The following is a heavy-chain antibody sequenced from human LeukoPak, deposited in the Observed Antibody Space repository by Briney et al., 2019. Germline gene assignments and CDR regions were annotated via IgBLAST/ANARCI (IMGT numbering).Heavy chain of an antibody. CDR2: ISYDGSNK. CDR1: GFTFSSYG. CDR3: AKDQYSYNWNDGYCYYGMDV. Sequence: GRSLRLSCAASGFTFSSYGMHWVRQAPGKGLEWVAVISYDGSNKYYADSVKGRFTISRDNSKNTLYLQMNSLRAEDTAVYYCAKDQYSYNWNDGYCYYGMDVWGQGTTVTVSS. J-gene: IGHJ6*02. D-gene: IGHD1-1*01. V-gene: IGHV3-30*18.